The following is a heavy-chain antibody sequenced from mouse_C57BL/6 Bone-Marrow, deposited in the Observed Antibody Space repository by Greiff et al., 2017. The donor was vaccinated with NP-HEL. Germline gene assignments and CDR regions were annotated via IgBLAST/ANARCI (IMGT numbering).Heavy chain of an antibody. J-gene: IGHJ2*01. Sequence: QVQLQQPGAELVRPGTSVKLSCKASGYTFTSYWMHWVKQRPGQGLEWIGVIDPSDSYTNYNQKFKGKATLTVDTSSSTAYMQLSSLTSEDSAVYYCARNSNDWGQGTTLTVSS. V-gene: IGHV1-59*01. D-gene: IGHD2-5*01. CDR1: GYTFTSYW. CDR2: IDPSDSYT. CDR3: ARNSND.